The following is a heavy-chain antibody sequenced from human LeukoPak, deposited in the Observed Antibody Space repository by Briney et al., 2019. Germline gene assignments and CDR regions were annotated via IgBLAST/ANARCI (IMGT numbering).Heavy chain of an antibody. J-gene: IGHJ4*02. CDR1: GGTFSSYA. Sequence: SVKVSCKASGGTFSSYAISWVRQAPGQGLERMGRIIPILGIANYAQKFQGRVTITADKSTSTAYMELSSLRSEDTAVYYCARVVAGAFDYWGQGTLVTVSS. V-gene: IGHV1-69*04. CDR3: ARVVAGAFDY. D-gene: IGHD6-19*01. CDR2: IIPILGIA.